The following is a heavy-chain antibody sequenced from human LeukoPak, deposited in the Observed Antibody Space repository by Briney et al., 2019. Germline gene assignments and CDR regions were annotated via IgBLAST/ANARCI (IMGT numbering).Heavy chain of an antibody. CDR1: GGSIRSYY. Sequence: SETLSLTCTVSGGSIRSYYWSWIRQPAGKGLEWIGRIYTSGSTNYNPSLKSRVTMSVDTSKNQFSLKLSSVTAADTAVYYCARGRLRYFDWLRSPIHAFDIWGQGTMVTVSS. J-gene: IGHJ3*02. D-gene: IGHD3-9*01. CDR2: IYTSGST. CDR3: ARGRLRYFDWLRSPIHAFDI. V-gene: IGHV4-4*07.